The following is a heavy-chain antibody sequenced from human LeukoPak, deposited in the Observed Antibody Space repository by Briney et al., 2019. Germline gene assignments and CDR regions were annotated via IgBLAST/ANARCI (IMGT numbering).Heavy chain of an antibody. Sequence: ASVKVSCKTSGGTFSSYAISWVRQAPGQGLEWMGGIIPIFGTANYAQKFQGRVTITADESTSTAYMELSSLRSDDTAVYYCAYHSSSFAFDIWGQGTMVTVSS. CDR1: GGTFSSYA. CDR2: IIPIFGTA. D-gene: IGHD6-13*01. J-gene: IGHJ3*02. V-gene: IGHV1-69*13. CDR3: AYHSSSFAFDI.